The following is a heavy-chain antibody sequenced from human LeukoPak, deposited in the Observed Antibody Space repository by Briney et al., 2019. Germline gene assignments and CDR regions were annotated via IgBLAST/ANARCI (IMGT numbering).Heavy chain of an antibody. J-gene: IGHJ3*02. V-gene: IGHV1-18*01. CDR2: ISAYNGNT. CDR1: GYTFTSYG. Sequence: GASVKVSCKASGYTFTSYGISWVRQAPGQGLEWMGWISAYNGNTNYAQKLQGRVTMTTDTSTSTAYMELRSLRSDDTAVYYCARGFRAARLRGEAFDIWGQGTMVTVSS. CDR3: ARGFRAARLRGEAFDI. D-gene: IGHD6-6*01.